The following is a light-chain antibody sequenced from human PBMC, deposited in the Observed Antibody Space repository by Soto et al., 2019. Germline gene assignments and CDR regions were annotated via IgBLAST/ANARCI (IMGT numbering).Light chain of an antibody. CDR3: EQSYSTPLT. J-gene: IGKJ2*01. V-gene: IGKV1-39*01. CDR2: AAS. Sequence: DIQVTQSPSSLSASVGDRVTITCRASQSISSYLNWYQQKPGKAPKLLMYAASSLQSGVPSRFSGSESGTAFTLTISSLQPEEFATYYCEQSYSTPLTFGHGTNLQIK. CDR1: QSISSY.